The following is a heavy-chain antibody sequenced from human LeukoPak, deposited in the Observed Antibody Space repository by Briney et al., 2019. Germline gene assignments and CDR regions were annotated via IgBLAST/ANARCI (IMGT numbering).Heavy chain of an antibody. CDR3: ARQSSGWPDAFDI. V-gene: IGHV5-51*01. Sequence: GESLKISCKGSGYSFTSYWTGWVRQMPGKGLEWMGIIYPGDSDTRYSPSFQGQVPISAHKSIRPAYLQWSSLKASDTAMYYCARQSSGWPDAFDIWGQGTMVTVSS. CDR2: IYPGDSDT. D-gene: IGHD3-10*01. J-gene: IGHJ3*02. CDR1: GYSFTSYW.